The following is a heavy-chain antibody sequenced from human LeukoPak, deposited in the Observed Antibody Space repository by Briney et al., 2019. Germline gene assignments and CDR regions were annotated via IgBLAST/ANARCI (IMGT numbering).Heavy chain of an antibody. D-gene: IGHD2-2*01. V-gene: IGHV3-30-3*01. Sequence: PGGSLRLSCAASGFTFSSYAMHWVRQAPGKGLEWVAVISYDGSKKYYADSVKGRFTISRDNSKNTLYLQMNSLRAEDTAVYYCARVGVTYCSSTSCYPDYWGQGTLVTVSS. CDR2: ISYDGSKK. CDR3: ARVGVTYCSSTSCYPDY. J-gene: IGHJ4*02. CDR1: GFTFSSYA.